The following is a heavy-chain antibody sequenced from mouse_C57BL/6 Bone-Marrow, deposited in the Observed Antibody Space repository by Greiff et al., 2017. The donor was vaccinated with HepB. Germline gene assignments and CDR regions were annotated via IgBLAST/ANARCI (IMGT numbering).Heavy chain of an antibody. D-gene: IGHD1-1*01. V-gene: IGHV5-16*01. Sequence: EVQLQESEGGLVQPGSSMKLSCTASGFTFSDYYMAWVRQVPEKGLEWVANINYDGSSTYYLDSLKSRFIISRDNAKNILYLQMSSLKSEDTATYYCARVGSRRDWYFDVWGTGTTVTVSS. CDR1: GFTFSDYY. J-gene: IGHJ1*03. CDR3: ARVGSRRDWYFDV. CDR2: INYDGSST.